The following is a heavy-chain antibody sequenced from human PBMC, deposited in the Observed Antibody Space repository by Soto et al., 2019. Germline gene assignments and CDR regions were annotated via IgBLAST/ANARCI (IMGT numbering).Heavy chain of an antibody. CDR3: ARDQGLEWELLRLFDY. CDR2: ISYDGSNK. CDR1: GFTFSSYA. J-gene: IGHJ4*02. V-gene: IGHV3-30-3*01. Sequence: GGSLRLSCAASGFTFSSYAMHWVRQAPGKGLEWVAVISYDGSNKYYADSVKGRFTISRDNSKNTLYLQMNSLRAEDTAVYYCARDQGLEWELLRLFDYWGQGTLVTVSS. D-gene: IGHD1-26*01.